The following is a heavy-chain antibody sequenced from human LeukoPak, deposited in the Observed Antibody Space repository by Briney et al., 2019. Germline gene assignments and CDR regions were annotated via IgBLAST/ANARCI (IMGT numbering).Heavy chain of an antibody. CDR1: GGSFSGYY. CDR3: ASNYCGGDCYSGNWFDP. V-gene: IGHV4-34*01. J-gene: IGHJ5*02. CDR2: INHSGST. Sequence: SETLSLTCAVYGGSFSGYYWSWIRQPPGKGREWIGEINHSGSTNYNPSLKSRVTISVDTSKNQFSLKLSSVTAADTAVYYRASNYCGGDCYSGNWFDPWGQGTLVTVSS. D-gene: IGHD2-21*02.